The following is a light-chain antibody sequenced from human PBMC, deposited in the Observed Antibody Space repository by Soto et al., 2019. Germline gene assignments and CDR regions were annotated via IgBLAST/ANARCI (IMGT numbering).Light chain of an antibody. J-gene: IGKJ5*01. Sequence: DIQMTQSPSSVSASVGDRVTITFRASQGISTSLAWYQQKPGAAPKLLMYTASSLQDGVPSRFSGSGSGTDFTLTISSLQPEDFATYYCQHSKTNSLPITFGQGTRLEN. CDR3: QHSKTNSLPIT. V-gene: IGKV1-12*01. CDR1: QGISTS. CDR2: TAS.